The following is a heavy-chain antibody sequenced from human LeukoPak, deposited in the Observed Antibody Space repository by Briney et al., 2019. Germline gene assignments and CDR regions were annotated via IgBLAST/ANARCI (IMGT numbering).Heavy chain of an antibody. V-gene: IGHV5-51*01. D-gene: IGHD4-23*01. Sequence: GESLKISCKGSGYSFTSYWIGWVRQMPGKGLEWMGIIYPGDSDTRYSPSFQGQVTISADKSISTAYLQWSSLKASDTAMYYCARLRDYVGNDDSFDIWGLGTMVTVSS. CDR1: GYSFTSYW. CDR3: ARLRDYVGNDDSFDI. J-gene: IGHJ3*02. CDR2: IYPGDSDT.